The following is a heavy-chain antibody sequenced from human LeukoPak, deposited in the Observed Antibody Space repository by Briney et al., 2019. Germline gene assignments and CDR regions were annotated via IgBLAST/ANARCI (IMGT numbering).Heavy chain of an antibody. D-gene: IGHD1-26*01. V-gene: IGHV3-7*01. CDR2: IKQDGSEK. Sequence: PGGSLRLSCAASGFTFSSYWMSWVRQAPGKGLEWVANIKQDGSEKYYVDSVKGRFTISRDNAKNSLYLQMNSLRAEDTAVYYCARIGTRRHRGSDAFDIWGQGTMVTVSS. CDR3: ARIGTRRHRGSDAFDI. CDR1: GFTFSSYW. J-gene: IGHJ3*02.